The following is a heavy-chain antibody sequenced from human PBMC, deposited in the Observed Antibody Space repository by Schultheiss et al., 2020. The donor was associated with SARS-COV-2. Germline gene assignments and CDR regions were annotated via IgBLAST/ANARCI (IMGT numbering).Heavy chain of an antibody. CDR1: GGSISSSSYY. CDR3: ARGTRGDGYHLNYYYYGMDV. D-gene: IGHD5-24*01. Sequence: GSLRLSCTVSGGSISSSSYYWGWIRQPPGKGLEWIGEIDHSGGTNYNPSLESRVSISVDTSKNQFSLNLRSVTAADTAVYYCARGTRGDGYHLNYYYYGMDVWGQGTTVTVSS. V-gene: IGHV4-39*07. J-gene: IGHJ6*02. CDR2: IDHSGGT.